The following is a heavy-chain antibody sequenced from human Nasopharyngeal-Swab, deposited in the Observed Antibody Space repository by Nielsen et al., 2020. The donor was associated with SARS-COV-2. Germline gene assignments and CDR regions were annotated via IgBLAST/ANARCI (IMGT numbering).Heavy chain of an antibody. D-gene: IGHD2-2*01. CDR1: GGSISSYY. J-gene: IGHJ6*03. CDR2: TYYSGST. V-gene: IGHV4-59*08. CDR3: ARSVPAAMNYYYYYMDV. Sequence: SETLSLTCTVSGGSISSYYWSWIRQPPGKGLEWIGYTYYSGSTNYNPSPKSRVTISVDTSKNQFSLKLSSVTAADTAVYYCARSVPAAMNYYYYYMDVWGKGTTVTVSS.